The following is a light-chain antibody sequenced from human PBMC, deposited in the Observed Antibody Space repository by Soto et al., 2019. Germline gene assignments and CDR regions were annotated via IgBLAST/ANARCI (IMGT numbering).Light chain of an antibody. CDR1: SSDVGGYNY. J-gene: IGLJ2*01. V-gene: IGLV2-11*01. CDR3: CSYAGSYTWV. CDR2: DVS. Sequence: QSALTQPRSVSGPPGQSVTISCTGTSSDVGGYNYVSWYQQHPGKAPKLMIYDVSKRPSGVPDRFSGSKSGNTASLTISGLQAEDEADYYCCSYAGSYTWVFAGGTKLTVL.